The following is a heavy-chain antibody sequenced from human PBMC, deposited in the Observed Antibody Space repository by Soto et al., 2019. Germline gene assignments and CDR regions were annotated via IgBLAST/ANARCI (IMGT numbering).Heavy chain of an antibody. CDR3: ARDAENYDFWSGYYDQDV. CDR1: GGSISSGDYY. Sequence: SETLSLTCTVSGGSISSGDYYWSWIRQPPGKDLEWIGYIYYSGSTYYNPSLKSRVTISVDTSKNQFSLKLSSVTAADTAVYYCARDAENYDFWSGYYDQDVWGQGTTVTVSS. V-gene: IGHV4-30-4*01. D-gene: IGHD3-3*01. J-gene: IGHJ6*02. CDR2: IYYSGST.